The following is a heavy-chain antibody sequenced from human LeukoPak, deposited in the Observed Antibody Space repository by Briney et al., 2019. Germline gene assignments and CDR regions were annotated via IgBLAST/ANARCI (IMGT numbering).Heavy chain of an antibody. V-gene: IGHV1-69*05. CDR3: ARDLEYSYAGFDY. Sequence: SVKVSCKASGGTFSSYAISWVRQAPGQGLEWMGRIIPIFGTANYAQKFQGRVTITTDESTSTAYMELSSLRSEDTAVYYCARDLEYSYAGFDYWGQGTLATVSS. CDR2: IIPIFGTA. D-gene: IGHD5-18*01. J-gene: IGHJ4*02. CDR1: GGTFSSYA.